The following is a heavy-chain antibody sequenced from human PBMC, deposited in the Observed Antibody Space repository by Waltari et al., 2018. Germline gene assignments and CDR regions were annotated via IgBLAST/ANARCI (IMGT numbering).Heavy chain of an antibody. CDR1: GFSLTNYY. CDR3: ARGLNTRAFDF. CDR2: TNPGGGGT. Sequence: QVLLVQSGAEVKKPGASVKISCRTSGFSLTNYYMHWVRQVPGQGLEWMGITNPGGGGTTYAQKFQDRLSLSGDTSTSTVYLELSDLTSEDRAVYYCARGLNTRAFDFWGQGTLVTVAS. J-gene: IGHJ4*02. V-gene: IGHV1-46*01. D-gene: IGHD2-15*01.